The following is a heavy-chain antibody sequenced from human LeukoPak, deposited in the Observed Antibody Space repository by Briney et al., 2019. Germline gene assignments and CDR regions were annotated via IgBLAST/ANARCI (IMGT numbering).Heavy chain of an antibody. V-gene: IGHV3-7*04. CDR1: GFTFSSYW. D-gene: IGHD3-3*01. CDR2: IKQDGSDK. Sequence: GGSLRLSCAASGFTFSSYWMTWVRQAPGKGLEWVANIKQDGSDKYYVDSVKGRFTVSRDNAKDSLYLQMNSVRAEDTAVYYCTRVKRSDSRPIYYFDNWGQGTLVTVSS. CDR3: TRVKRSDSRPIYYFDN. J-gene: IGHJ4*02.